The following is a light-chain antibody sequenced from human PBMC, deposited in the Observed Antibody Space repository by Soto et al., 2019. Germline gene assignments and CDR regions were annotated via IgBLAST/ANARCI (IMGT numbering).Light chain of an antibody. CDR2: TTS. J-gene: IGKJ4*01. CDR1: QTIDKY. Sequence: IRMTQSPSTLSASVGDRGTITCRASQTIDKYLNWYQEKPGKAPKLLIYTTSTLQSEVPSRFSGSGSETAFTLTISSLQPEDFATYYCQQSYSTPLTFGGGTKVDIK. CDR3: QQSYSTPLT. V-gene: IGKV1-39*01.